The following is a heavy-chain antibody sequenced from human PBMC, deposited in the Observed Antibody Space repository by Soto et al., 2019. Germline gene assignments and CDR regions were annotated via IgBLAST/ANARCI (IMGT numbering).Heavy chain of an antibody. CDR2: INPNSGGT. CDR3: ARWDAFDI. J-gene: IGHJ3*02. V-gene: IGHV1-2*02. CDR1: GYTFTGYY. Sequence: ASVKVSCKASGYTFTGYYMHWVRQAPGQGLEWMGWINPNSGGTNYAQKFQGRVTITADESTSTAYMELSSLRSEDTAVYYCARWDAFDIWGQGTMVTVSS.